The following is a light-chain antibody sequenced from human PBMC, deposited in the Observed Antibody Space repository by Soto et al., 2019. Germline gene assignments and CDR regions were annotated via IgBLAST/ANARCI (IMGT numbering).Light chain of an antibody. Sequence: QSVLTQPASGSGTPGQSITISCTGTSGDLGICDLASWYQQHHSKAPKLIIYEVTDRPSGVSNRFSGSKSGNTASLTISGLQAEDEAEYYCSSYTNINTRACVFGTGTKVPVL. CDR1: SGDLGICDL. V-gene: IGLV2-14*01. CDR2: EVT. J-gene: IGLJ1*01. CDR3: SSYTNINTRACV.